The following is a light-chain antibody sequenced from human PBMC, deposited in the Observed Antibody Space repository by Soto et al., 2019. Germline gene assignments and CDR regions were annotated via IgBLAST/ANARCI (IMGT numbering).Light chain of an antibody. CDR1: QSVSSSY. J-gene: IGKJ2*01. Sequence: EIMLTQSPGTLSLSPGERATLSCRASQSVSSSYFAWYQQKPGQAPRLLIYGASSRATGIPDRFSGSGSGTDFTLTITRLEPEDFAVYYCQQYGSSPLYTFGQGTKLEI. CDR3: QQYGSSPLYT. CDR2: GAS. V-gene: IGKV3-20*01.